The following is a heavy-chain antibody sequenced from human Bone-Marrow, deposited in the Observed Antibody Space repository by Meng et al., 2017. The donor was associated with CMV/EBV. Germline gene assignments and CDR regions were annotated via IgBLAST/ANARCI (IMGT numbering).Heavy chain of an antibody. CDR3: AKEIRSHYCSTTSCSDYFDY. Sequence: GESLKISCAASGFTFSNAWMSWVRQAPGKGLEWVSVIYSGGSTYYADSVKGRFTISRDNSKKTLYLQMNSLRAEDTAVYYCAKEIRSHYCSTTSCSDYFDYWGQGTLVTVSS. V-gene: IGHV3-66*01. CDR1: GFTFSNAW. J-gene: IGHJ4*02. CDR2: IYSGGST. D-gene: IGHD2-2*01.